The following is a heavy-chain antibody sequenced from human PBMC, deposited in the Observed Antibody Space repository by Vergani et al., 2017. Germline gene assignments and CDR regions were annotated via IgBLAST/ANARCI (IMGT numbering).Heavy chain of an antibody. CDR1: GYSFTSYW. CDR3: ARSMRGPRFKVGAGAFDI. CDR2: IYPGDSDT. Sequence: EVQLVQSGAEVKKPGESLKISCKGSGYSFTSYWIGWVRQMPGKGLEWMGSIYPGDSDTRYSPSFQGQVTISADKSISTAYLQWSSLKASDTAMYYCARSMRGPRFKVGAGAFDIWGQGTMVTVSS. J-gene: IGHJ3*02. V-gene: IGHV5-51*01. D-gene: IGHD1-26*01.